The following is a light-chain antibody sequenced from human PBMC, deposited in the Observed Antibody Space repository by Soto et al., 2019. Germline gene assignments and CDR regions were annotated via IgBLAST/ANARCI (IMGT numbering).Light chain of an antibody. Sequence: DIQLTQSPSFLSASVGDRVTITCRASQGISSYLAWFQQKPGRAPKLLVYAASTLQSGVPSRFSGSGSGTEFTLTISSLQPEGFATYYCQQRKDYPLTFGGGTKVDIK. CDR3: QQRKDYPLT. CDR2: AAS. CDR1: QGISSY. J-gene: IGKJ4*01. V-gene: IGKV1-9*01.